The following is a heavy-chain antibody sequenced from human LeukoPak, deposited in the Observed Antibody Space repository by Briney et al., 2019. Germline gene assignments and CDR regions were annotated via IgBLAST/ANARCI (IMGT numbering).Heavy chain of an antibody. J-gene: IGHJ4*02. CDR3: AKENPHNDY. V-gene: IGHV3-23*01. CDR1: GFTFSIYA. Sequence: PGGSLRLSCAASGFTFSIYAMSWVRQAPGRGLEWVSAISGSGDSTYYTDSVKGRFTISRDNSKNTLYLQMNSLRAEDTALYYCAKENPHNDYWGQGTLVTVSS. CDR2: ISGSGDST.